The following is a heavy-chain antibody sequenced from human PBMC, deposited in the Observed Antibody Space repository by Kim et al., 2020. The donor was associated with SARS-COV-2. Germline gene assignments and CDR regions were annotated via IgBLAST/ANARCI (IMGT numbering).Heavy chain of an antibody. D-gene: IGHD3-16*01. CDR1: GFIFSSYS. CDR3: VKFRWGDSRAVADAFDV. J-gene: IGHJ3*01. Sequence: GGSLRLSCGASGFIFSSYSLSWVRQAPGKGLEWVSTITNGGSAHHADSAKGRFIISRDNSKNTLYLEMNSLRAEDTAVYFCVKFRWGDSRAVADAFDVWGQETMVTVS. V-gene: IGHV3-23*01. CDR2: ITNGGSA.